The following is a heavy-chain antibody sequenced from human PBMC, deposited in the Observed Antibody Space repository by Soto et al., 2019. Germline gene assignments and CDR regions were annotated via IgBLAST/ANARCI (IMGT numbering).Heavy chain of an antibody. J-gene: IGHJ4*02. Sequence: QVQLVQSGAEVKKPGSSVKVSCKASGGTFSSYAISWVRQAPGQGLEWMGGIIPIFGTANYAQKFQGRVTITADESTSTAYMELSSLRSEDTAVYYCASYQVAGRGIAAAGPFDYWGQGTLVTVSS. D-gene: IGHD6-13*01. CDR3: ASYQVAGRGIAAAGPFDY. V-gene: IGHV1-69*01. CDR1: GGTFSSYA. CDR2: IIPIFGTA.